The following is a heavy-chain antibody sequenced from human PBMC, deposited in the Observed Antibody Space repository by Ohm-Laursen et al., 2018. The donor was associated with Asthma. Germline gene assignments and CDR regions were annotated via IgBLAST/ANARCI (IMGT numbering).Heavy chain of an antibody. D-gene: IGHD1-26*01. CDR3: ARIGPEWELPGREYSLIH. V-gene: IGHV3-74*01. J-gene: IGHJ1*01. CDR2: INSDGSST. CDR1: GFTFSSYW. Sequence: SLRLSCTASGFTFSSYWMHWVRQAPGKGLVWVSRINSDGSSTSYADSVKGRFTISRDNAKNTLYLQMDSLRAEDTALYYCARIGPEWELPGREYSLIHWGQGTPVTVFS.